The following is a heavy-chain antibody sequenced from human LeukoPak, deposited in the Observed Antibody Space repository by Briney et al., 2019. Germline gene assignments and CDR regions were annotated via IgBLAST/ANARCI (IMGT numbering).Heavy chain of an antibody. J-gene: IGHJ5*02. CDR1: GGSISNYY. D-gene: IGHD1-1*01. V-gene: IGHV4-59*08. CDR2: IYNSENV. CDR3: VRRSGTGFDP. Sequence: RPSEALSLACTVSGGSISNYYWGWIRQPPGKGLEYIGYIYNSENVNYNPSLKSRVTISVDTSRKQLSLRLSSVTAADTAVYYCVRRSGTGFDPWGQGTLVTASS.